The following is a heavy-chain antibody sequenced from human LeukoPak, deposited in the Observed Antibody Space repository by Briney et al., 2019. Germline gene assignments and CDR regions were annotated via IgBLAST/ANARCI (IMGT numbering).Heavy chain of an antibody. CDR1: GFTFSSYA. D-gene: IGHD2-15*01. V-gene: IGHV3-23*01. CDR3: AKNPSIVVVVVARGLKKNHFDY. Sequence: GGSLRLSCAASGFTFSSYAMSWVRQAPGKGLEWVSSISGSGGSTHYADSVKGRFTISRDDSRNTLYLQMNSLRAEDTAVYHCAKNPSIVVVVVARGLKKNHFDYWGQGSLVTVSS. CDR2: ISGSGGST. J-gene: IGHJ4*02.